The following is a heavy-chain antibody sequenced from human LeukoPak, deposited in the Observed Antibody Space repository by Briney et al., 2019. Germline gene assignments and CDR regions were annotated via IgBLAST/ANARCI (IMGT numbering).Heavy chain of an antibody. Sequence: PGGSLRLSCAVSGFTFRSYSMNWVRQAPGKGLEWVSTISGGGGSTYYADSVKGRFTISRDNSKNTLYLQVNSLRAEDTAVYYCAKGGKWDVTPFDYWGQGTLVTVSS. J-gene: IGHJ4*02. CDR2: ISGGGGST. V-gene: IGHV3-23*01. CDR1: GFTFRSYS. D-gene: IGHD1-26*01. CDR3: AKGGKWDVTPFDY.